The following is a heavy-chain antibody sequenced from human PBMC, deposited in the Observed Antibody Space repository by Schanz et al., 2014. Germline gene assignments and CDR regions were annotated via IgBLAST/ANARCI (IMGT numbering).Heavy chain of an antibody. V-gene: IGHV4-31*03. CDR3: ARGGRTTYNYYYGMDV. Sequence: QVQLQESGPGLVKPSQTLSLTCTVSGGSISSGGYYWSWIRQHPGKGLEWIGYIYYSGSTYYNPSLKSRVTISVDTSKNQFSLKLSSVTAADTAVYYCARGGRTTYNYYYGMDVWGQGTTVTVSS. CDR1: GGSISSGGYY. D-gene: IGHD1-1*01. CDR2: IYYSGST. J-gene: IGHJ6*02.